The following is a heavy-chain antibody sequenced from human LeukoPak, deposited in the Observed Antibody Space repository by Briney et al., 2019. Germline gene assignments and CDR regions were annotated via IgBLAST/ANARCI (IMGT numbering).Heavy chain of an antibody. CDR2: ISGSGYTT. Sequence: GGSLRLSCAASGFSFNDMSWVRQAPGKGLEWVSVISGSGYTTYYADSVKGRFTISRGNSKNTLYLQMNSLRAEDTAVYYCANSVSSYRKRFDYWGQGTLVAVSS. V-gene: IGHV3-23*01. CDR3: ANSVSSYRKRFDY. CDR1: GFSFND. D-gene: IGHD1-14*01. J-gene: IGHJ4*02.